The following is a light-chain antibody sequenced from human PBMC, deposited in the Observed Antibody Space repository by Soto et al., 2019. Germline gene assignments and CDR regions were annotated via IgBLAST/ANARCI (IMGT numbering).Light chain of an antibody. Sequence: DIQMTQSPSTLSASVEDRVTITCRASQSLDSWLAWYQQKPGKPPKLLIYKTSILEFGVQSRFSGSGSGTLFTLTISSLQPDDFATYYCQQYHSFSTFGQGTKVEIK. CDR3: QQYHSFST. CDR2: KTS. V-gene: IGKV1-5*03. J-gene: IGKJ1*01. CDR1: QSLDSW.